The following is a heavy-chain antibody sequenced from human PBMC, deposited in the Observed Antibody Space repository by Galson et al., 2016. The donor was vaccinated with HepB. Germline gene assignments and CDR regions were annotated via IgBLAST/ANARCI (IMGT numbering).Heavy chain of an antibody. CDR2: INPNGGST. CDR3: ARDGRDVWGSYRMGYFQH. V-gene: IGHV1-46*04. Sequence: SVKVSCKASGYTFTNYYIHWVRQAPGQGLEWMGIINPNGGSTSYAQTLQGRVTMTRDTSTSTVNMQLSSLRSEDTAVYYCARDGRDVWGSYRMGYFQHWGQGTLVTVSS. D-gene: IGHD3-16*02. CDR1: GYTFTNYY. J-gene: IGHJ1*01.